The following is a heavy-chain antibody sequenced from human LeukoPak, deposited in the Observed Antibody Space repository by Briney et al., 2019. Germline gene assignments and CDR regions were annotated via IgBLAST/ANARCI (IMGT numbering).Heavy chain of an antibody. CDR3: ARDPHLYSRYYLDY. CDR2: ISYDGSNE. J-gene: IGHJ4*02. V-gene: IGHV3-30*04. Sequence: GRSLRLSCAASGFTFSSYAIHWVRQAPGKGLEWVAVISYDGSNEYYADSVKGRFTISGDNSKNTLYLQMNSLRAEDTAVYYCARDPHLYSRYYLDYWGQGTLVTVSS. CDR1: GFTFSSYA. D-gene: IGHD3-16*01.